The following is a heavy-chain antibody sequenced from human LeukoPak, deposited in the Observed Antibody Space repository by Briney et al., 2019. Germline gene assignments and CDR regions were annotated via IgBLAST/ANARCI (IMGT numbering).Heavy chain of an antibody. CDR1: GGSLSSYA. Sequence: GASVKVSFKSSGGSLSSYAICLVRQAPAQGLEWMGVIIPIFGTANYSQKFHGRVMITADDSTRTAYMELSSLRSEDTAVYYCARRREPGYSYGYEHDYWGQGTLVTVSS. V-gene: IGHV1-69*13. CDR2: IIPIFGTA. CDR3: ARRREPGYSYGYEHDY. D-gene: IGHD5-18*01. J-gene: IGHJ4*02.